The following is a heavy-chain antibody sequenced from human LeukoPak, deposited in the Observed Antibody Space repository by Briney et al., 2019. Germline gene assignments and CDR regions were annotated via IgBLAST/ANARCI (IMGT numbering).Heavy chain of an antibody. Sequence: PSETLSLTCAVYGGSFSGYYWSWIRQPPGKGLEWIGEINHSGSTNYNPSLKSRVTISVDTSKNQFSVKLSSVTAADTAVYYCASGWRYYYYGMDVWGQGTTVTVSS. D-gene: IGHD5-12*01. CDR3: ASGWRYYYYGMDV. CDR2: INHSGST. J-gene: IGHJ6*02. CDR1: GGSFSGYY. V-gene: IGHV4-34*01.